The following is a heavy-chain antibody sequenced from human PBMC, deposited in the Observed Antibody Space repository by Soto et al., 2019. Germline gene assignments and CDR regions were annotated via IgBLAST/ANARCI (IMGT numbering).Heavy chain of an antibody. V-gene: IGHV1-46*01. D-gene: IGHD2-8*01. Sequence: QVQLVQSGAEVKKPGASVKVSCKASGYTFTDYYIHWVRQAPGQGLEWMGMINPSGGSTDYAQKFRGRVTMNRDTSTGTVYMELSSLRSEDPAVYYCARPPFPGCINAVSYPFDYWGQGTLVTVSS. CDR1: GYTFTDYY. J-gene: IGHJ4*02. CDR3: ARPPFPGCINAVSYPFDY. CDR2: INPSGGST.